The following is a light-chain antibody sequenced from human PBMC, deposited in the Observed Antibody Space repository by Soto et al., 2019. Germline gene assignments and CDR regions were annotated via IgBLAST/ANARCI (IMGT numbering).Light chain of an antibody. Sequence: EIVLTQSPATLSLSPGEGATLSCRASQSVSTYLAWYQQKPGQAPSLLIYDASNRATGIPARFSGSGSGTEFTLTISSLEPGDFAIYYCQQRSNWPITFGQGTRLEIK. V-gene: IGKV3-11*01. J-gene: IGKJ5*01. CDR2: DAS. CDR1: QSVSTY. CDR3: QQRSNWPIT.